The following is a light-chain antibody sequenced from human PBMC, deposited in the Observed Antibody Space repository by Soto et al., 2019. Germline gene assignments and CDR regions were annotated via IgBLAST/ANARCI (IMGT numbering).Light chain of an antibody. Sequence: EIVMTQSPATLPVSPGERATLSCRASQSVSSSYLAWYQQKPGQAPRLLIYGASSRATGIPDRFSGSGSGTDFTLTISRLEPEDFAVYYCQQYGSSPPGLTFGGGTKVDNK. CDR3: QQYGSSPPGLT. CDR1: QSVSSSY. V-gene: IGKV3-20*01. CDR2: GAS. J-gene: IGKJ4*01.